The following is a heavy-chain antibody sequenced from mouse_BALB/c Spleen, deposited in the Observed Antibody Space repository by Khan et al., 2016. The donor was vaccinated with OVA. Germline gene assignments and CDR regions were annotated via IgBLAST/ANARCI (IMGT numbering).Heavy chain of an antibody. CDR3: ARGGYDCFAY. D-gene: IGHD2-14*01. CDR2: IYPESGDT. CDR1: GYAFSSYW. J-gene: IGHJ3*01. Sequence: QVQLKQSGAELVRPGSSVKISCKASGYAFSSYWMNWVKQRPGQGLEGIGQIYPESGDTKYNGKFKGKVTLTADKSSSTAYMQISILTSEDSEVDFCARGGYDCFAYWGQGTLVTVSA. V-gene: IGHV1-80*01.